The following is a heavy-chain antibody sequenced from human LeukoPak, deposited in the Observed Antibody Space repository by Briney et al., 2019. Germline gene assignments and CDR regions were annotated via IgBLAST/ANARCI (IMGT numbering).Heavy chain of an antibody. CDR3: VKEERGYSYGDY. J-gene: IGHJ4*02. Sequence: GGSLRLSCAASGFTVSSNYMSWVRQPPGKGLEWVSAVSDDGALTWYADSVKGRFTISRDNSKNTVSLQMINLRADDTARYYCVKEERGYSYGDYWGQGTLVTVSS. CDR2: VSDDGALT. V-gene: IGHV3-23*01. D-gene: IGHD5-18*01. CDR1: GFTVSSNY.